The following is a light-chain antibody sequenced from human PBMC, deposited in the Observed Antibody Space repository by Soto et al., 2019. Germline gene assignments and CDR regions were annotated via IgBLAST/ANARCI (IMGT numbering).Light chain of an antibody. Sequence: DIQSTQFPSTLSASVGDRVTITCRASQSISNWLAWYQQKPGKAPKLLIYRASSLESGIPSRFSGSGSGTEFTLTISSLQPDDFATYYCQQFDSYPWTFGQGTKVDIK. CDR3: QQFDSYPWT. CDR1: QSISNW. V-gene: IGKV1-5*03. CDR2: RAS. J-gene: IGKJ1*01.